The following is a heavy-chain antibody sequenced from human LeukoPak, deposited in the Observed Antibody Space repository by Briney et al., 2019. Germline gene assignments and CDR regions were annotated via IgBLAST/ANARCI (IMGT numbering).Heavy chain of an antibody. CDR3: ARVGYSSSWVFDY. Sequence: SVKVSCKASGGTFSSYAISWVRQAPGQGLEWMGGIIPIFGTANYAQKFQGRATITTDESTSTAYMELSSLRSEDTAVYYCARVGYSSSWVFDYWGQGTLVTVSS. J-gene: IGHJ4*02. CDR2: IIPIFGTA. V-gene: IGHV1-69*05. CDR1: GGTFSSYA. D-gene: IGHD6-6*01.